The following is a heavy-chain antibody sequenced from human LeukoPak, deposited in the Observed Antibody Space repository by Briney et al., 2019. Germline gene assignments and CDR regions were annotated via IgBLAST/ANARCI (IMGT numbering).Heavy chain of an antibody. J-gene: IGHJ2*01. CDR3: ARSRAVRYFDL. CDR2: IYYTGST. CDR1: DGSISTYY. Sequence: TSETLSLTCTVSDGSISTYYWSWIRQPPGKGLEWIGYIYYTGSTNYNPSLKSPVTISVDTSRSQFSLKLSSVTAADTAVYYCARSRAVRYFDLWGRGTLVTVSS. V-gene: IGHV4-59*08.